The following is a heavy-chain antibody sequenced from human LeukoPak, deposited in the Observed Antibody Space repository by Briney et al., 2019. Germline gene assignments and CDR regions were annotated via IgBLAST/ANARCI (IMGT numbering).Heavy chain of an antibody. CDR2: IKQDGTEK. D-gene: IGHD1-26*01. J-gene: IGHJ4*02. CDR3: ARVGRSDY. CDR1: GFTFGSYW. V-gene: IGHV3-7*04. Sequence: GGSLRLSCADSGFTFGSYWMSWVRQTPGKGLECVANIKQDGTEKNYVDSVKGRFTISRDNAKNSLYLQMNSLRAEDTAVYYCARVGRSDYWGQGTLVTVSS.